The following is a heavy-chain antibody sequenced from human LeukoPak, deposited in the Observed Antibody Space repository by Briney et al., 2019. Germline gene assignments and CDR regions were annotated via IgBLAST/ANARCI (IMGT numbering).Heavy chain of an antibody. CDR1: GGSISSGSYY. D-gene: IGHD6-13*01. V-gene: IGHV4-61*02. Sequence: RSSQTLSLTCTVSGGSISSGSYYWSWIRQPAGKGLEWIGRIYTSGSTNYNPSLKSRVTISVDTSKNQFSLKLSSVTAADTAVYYCARDLGYSSSWGQIDAFDIWGQGTMVTVSS. J-gene: IGHJ3*02. CDR3: ARDLGYSSSWGQIDAFDI. CDR2: IYTSGST.